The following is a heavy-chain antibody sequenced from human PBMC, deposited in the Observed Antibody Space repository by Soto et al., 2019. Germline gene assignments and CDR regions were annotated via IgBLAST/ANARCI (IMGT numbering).Heavy chain of an antibody. CDR2: ITSDGKSK. CDR1: GFNFSDHW. V-gene: IGHV3-74*01. Sequence: GGALRLSCEASGFNFSDHWMHWVRQRPAKGLVWVSRITSDGKSKAYAESVKGRFAISRDNAKNTLYLQMNGLTAEDTAVYYCARESGDWPLNWFDPWGQGTLVTVSS. D-gene: IGHD2-21*02. CDR3: ARESGDWPLNWFDP. J-gene: IGHJ5*02.